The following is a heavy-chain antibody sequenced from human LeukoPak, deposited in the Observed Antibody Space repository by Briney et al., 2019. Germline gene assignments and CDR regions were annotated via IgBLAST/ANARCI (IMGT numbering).Heavy chain of an antibody. J-gene: IGHJ4*02. V-gene: IGHV3-74*01. Sequence: GGSLRLSCAVSGFTFSTYWMHWVRQAPGKGLVWVSGINTDGSSTSYADSVRGRFTISRDNAKNTLYLQMNSLRAEDTAVYCCTRGSLEDWGQGTLVTVSS. CDR2: INTDGSST. CDR3: TRGSLED. CDR1: GFTFSTYW.